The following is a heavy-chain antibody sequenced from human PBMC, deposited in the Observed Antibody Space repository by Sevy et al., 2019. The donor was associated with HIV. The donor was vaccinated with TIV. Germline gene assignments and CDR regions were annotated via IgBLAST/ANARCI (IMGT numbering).Heavy chain of an antibody. D-gene: IGHD1-7*01. J-gene: IGHJ6*02. CDR1: GDTFTTYD. CDR2: MIPESGNT. V-gene: IGHV1-8*02. Sequence: ASVKVSCKASGDTFTTYDINWVRQATGQRLEWMGWMIPESGNTGFAQKFQGRLTMTRDTSISTAYMELSSLRSEDTAVYYCASGGSGAVWNYEYYYYGMDVWGQGTTVTVSS. CDR3: ASGGSGAVWNYEYYYYGMDV.